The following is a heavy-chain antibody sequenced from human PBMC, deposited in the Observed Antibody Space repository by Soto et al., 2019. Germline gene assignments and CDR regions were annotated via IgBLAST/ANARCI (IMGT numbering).Heavy chain of an antibody. D-gene: IGHD1-7*01. CDR2: IWYDGSNK. CDR3: ARVNWNYAFDY. J-gene: IGHJ4*02. Sequence: QVQLVESGGGVVQPGRSLRLSCAASGFTFSSYGMHWVRQAPGKGLEWVAVIWYDGSNKYYADSVKDRFTISRDNSKNTLYLQMNSLRAEDTAVYYCARVNWNYAFDYWGQGTLVTVSS. CDR1: GFTFSSYG. V-gene: IGHV3-33*01.